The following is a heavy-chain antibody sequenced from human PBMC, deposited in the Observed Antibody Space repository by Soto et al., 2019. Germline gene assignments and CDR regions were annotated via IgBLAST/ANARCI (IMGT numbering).Heavy chain of an antibody. Sequence: LRLSCAASGFTFSSYAMSWARQAPGKGLEWVSGIGGTADSTQYADSVKGRFTISRDNSKNTLYLQMSSLSADDTAVYYCVKSRGGNNFDFFDWGQGALVTVSS. D-gene: IGHD5-12*01. J-gene: IGHJ4*02. CDR2: IGGTADST. V-gene: IGHV3-23*01. CDR3: VKSRGGNNFDFFD. CDR1: GFTFSSYA.